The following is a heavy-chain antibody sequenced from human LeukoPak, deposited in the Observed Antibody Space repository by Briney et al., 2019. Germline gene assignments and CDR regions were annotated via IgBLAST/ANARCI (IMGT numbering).Heavy chain of an antibody. D-gene: IGHD6-13*01. V-gene: IGHV4-59*01. CDR2: IYYSGST. J-gene: IGHJ3*02. Sequence: PSETLSLTCTVSGGSISSYYWSWIRQPPGKGLEWIGYIYYSGSTNYNPSLNSRVTISVDTSKNQFSLKLSSVTAADTAVYYCARGSRSPGIAAAGSYSAGFDIWGQGTMVTVSS. CDR1: GGSISSYY. CDR3: ARGSRSPGIAAAGSYSAGFDI.